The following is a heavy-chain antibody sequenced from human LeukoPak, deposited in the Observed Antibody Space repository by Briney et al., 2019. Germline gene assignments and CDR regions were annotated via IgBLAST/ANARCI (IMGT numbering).Heavy chain of an antibody. CDR1: SSSSYY. Sequence: SSSSYYWGWIRQPPGKGLEWVANINQDEREKQYVDSVKGRFTISRDNAKNSLYLQMNSLRAEDTAVYYCARERDCGRTNCVAYFFDYWGQGTLVTASS. V-gene: IGHV3-7*01. J-gene: IGHJ4*02. CDR3: ARERDCGRTNCVAYFFDY. D-gene: IGHD2-2*01. CDR2: INQDEREK.